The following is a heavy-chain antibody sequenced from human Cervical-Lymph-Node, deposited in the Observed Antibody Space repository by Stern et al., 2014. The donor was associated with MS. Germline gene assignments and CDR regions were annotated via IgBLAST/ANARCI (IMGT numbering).Heavy chain of an antibody. V-gene: IGHV1-24*01. CDR3: VKGGWAYYGLDV. D-gene: IGHD6-19*01. J-gene: IGHJ6*02. CDR2: FDGEDQET. Sequence: QVQLVQSGAEVKKPGASVKVSCKVSGDTPSELSMHWVRQTPRKGLEWMGGFDGEDQETIYAQKFEGRVTMTEDTSTDTAYMELRSLRSEDTAVYYFVKGGWAYYGLDVWGQGTTVTVSS. CDR1: GDTPSELS.